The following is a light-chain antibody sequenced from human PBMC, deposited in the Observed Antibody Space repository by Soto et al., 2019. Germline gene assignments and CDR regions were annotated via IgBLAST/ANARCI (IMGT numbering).Light chain of an antibody. CDR3: QHFGNDAIA. CDR1: QNIYNIY. CDR2: SAS. V-gene: IGKV3-20*01. Sequence: ESVLTQSPGTLSLSPGERATLSCRATQNIYNIYLAWYQQRRGHAPRLLLYSASSTATGMPDRFSGSWSGTEFILTISRMVPEDFGVYYSQHFGNDAIAFGGGTKVEIK. J-gene: IGKJ4*01.